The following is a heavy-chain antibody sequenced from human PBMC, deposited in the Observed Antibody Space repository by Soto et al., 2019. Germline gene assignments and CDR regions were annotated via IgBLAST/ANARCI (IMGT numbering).Heavy chain of an antibody. CDR3: ARDGGGYYDSSGYFSPSYYFDY. CDR2: ISSSSSYI. J-gene: IGHJ4*02. D-gene: IGHD3-22*01. V-gene: IGHV3-21*01. Sequence: GGSLRLSCAASGFTFSSYSMNWVRQAPGKGLEWVSSISSSSSYIYYADSVKGRFTISRDNAKNSLYLQMNSLRAEDTAVYYCARDGGGYYDSSGYFSPSYYFDYWGQGTLVTVSS. CDR1: GFTFSSYS.